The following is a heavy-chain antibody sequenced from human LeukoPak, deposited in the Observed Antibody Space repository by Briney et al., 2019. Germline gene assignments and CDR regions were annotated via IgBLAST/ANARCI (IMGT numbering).Heavy chain of an antibody. Sequence: GGSLRLSCAASGFTFSSYWMSWVRQAPGKGLEWVANIKQDGSEKYYVDSVKGRFTISRDNSKNTLYLQMNSLRAEDTAVYYCAKDQITMVRGVIIDWGQGTLVTVSS. D-gene: IGHD3-10*01. CDR3: AKDQITMVRGVIID. V-gene: IGHV3-7*01. J-gene: IGHJ4*02. CDR2: IKQDGSEK. CDR1: GFTFSSYW.